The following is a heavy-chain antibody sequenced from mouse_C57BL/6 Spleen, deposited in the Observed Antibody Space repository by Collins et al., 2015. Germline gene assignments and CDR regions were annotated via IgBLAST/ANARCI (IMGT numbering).Heavy chain of an antibody. J-gene: IGHJ1*01. V-gene: IGHV5-6-5*01. CDR1: GFTFSSYA. D-gene: IGHD1-2*01. CDR2: ISSGGST. Sequence: EVKLVESGGGLVKPGGSLKLSCAASGFTFSSYAMSWVRQTPEKRLEWVASISSGGSTYYPDSVKGRFTISRDNARNILYLQMSSLRSEDTAMYYCARGPLLRLPLGYFDVWGAGTTVTVSS. CDR3: ARGPLLRLPLGYFDV.